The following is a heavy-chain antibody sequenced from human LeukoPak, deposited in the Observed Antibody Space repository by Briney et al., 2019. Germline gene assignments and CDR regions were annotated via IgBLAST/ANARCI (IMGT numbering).Heavy chain of an antibody. CDR1: GFTFSSYA. V-gene: IGHV3-30*04. CDR2: ISYDGSNK. J-gene: IGHJ4*02. D-gene: IGHD5-18*01. CDR3: AREARIQLWLLYFDY. Sequence: GGSLRLSCAASGFTFSSYAMHWVRQAPGKGLEWVAVISYDGSNKYYADSVKGRFTISRDNSKNTLYLQMNSLRAEDTAVYYCAREARIQLWLLYFDYWGQGTLVTVSS.